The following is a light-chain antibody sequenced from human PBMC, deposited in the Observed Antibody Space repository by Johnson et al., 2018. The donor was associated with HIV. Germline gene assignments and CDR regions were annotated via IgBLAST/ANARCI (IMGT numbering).Light chain of an antibody. J-gene: IGLJ1*01. CDR2: DND. CDR1: SSNIGNNY. Sequence: QSVLTQPPSVTAAPGQKVTISCSGSSSNIGNNYVSWYQHLPGTAPKLLIYDNDQRPSGIPDRFSGSKSGPSATLGITGLQTGDEADYYCGTWDSRLIVYCFGTGTKVTVL. CDR3: GTWDSRLIVYC. V-gene: IGLV1-51*01.